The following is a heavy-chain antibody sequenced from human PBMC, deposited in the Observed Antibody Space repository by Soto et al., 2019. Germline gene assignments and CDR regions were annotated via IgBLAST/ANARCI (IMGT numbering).Heavy chain of an antibody. V-gene: IGHV4-30-4*01. D-gene: IGHD3-9*01. CDR3: ARGKVHDSLTAGEKWCNP. CDR1: GGSISSGDYH. Sequence: SETLSLTCTVSGGSISSGDYHWGWIRQPPGKGLEWIGYIYYSGSTYCNPSLKSRVSISLDSSKNQFSLKLNSVTAADTAVYYCARGKVHDSLTAGEKWCNPSGQGPLVTVAS. J-gene: IGHJ5*02. CDR2: IYYSGST.